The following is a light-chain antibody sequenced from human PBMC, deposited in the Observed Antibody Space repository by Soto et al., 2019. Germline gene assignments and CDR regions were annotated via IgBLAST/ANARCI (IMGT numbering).Light chain of an antibody. J-gene: IGLJ3*02. V-gene: IGLV2-23*01. CDR3: CAYVSSNTLL. CDR2: EGS. CDR1: SSDVGGYDL. Sequence: QSALTQPASVSGSPGQSSTISCTGTSSDVGGYDLVSWYQQHPGKAPKLIIYEGSKRPSGISNRFSGSKSGNTASLIISGLQGDDEGDYYCCAYVSSNTLLFGGGTKVTVL.